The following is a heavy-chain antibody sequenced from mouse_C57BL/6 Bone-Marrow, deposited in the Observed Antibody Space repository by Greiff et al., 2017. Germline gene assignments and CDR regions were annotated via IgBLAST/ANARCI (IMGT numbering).Heavy chain of an antibody. J-gene: IGHJ3*01. CDR1: GFTFSSYG. V-gene: IGHV5-6*02. CDR2: ISSGGSYT. CDR3: ARQDGSSLFAY. D-gene: IGHD1-1*01. Sequence: EVMLVESGGDLVKPGGSLKLSCAASGFTFSSYGMSWVRQTPDKRLEWVATISSGGSYTYYPDSVKGRFTISRDNAKNTLYLQMSSLKSEDTAMYYCARQDGSSLFAYWGQGTLVTVSA.